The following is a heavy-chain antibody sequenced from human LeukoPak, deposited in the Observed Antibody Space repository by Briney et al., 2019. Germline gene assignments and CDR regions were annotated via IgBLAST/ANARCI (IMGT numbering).Heavy chain of an antibody. J-gene: IGHJ4*02. CDR2: INSSNSTI. Sequence: GGSLRLSCAASGFTFSSYAMSWVRQAPGKGLEWVSYINSSNSTIYYADSVRGRFAISRDNAKNSLYLLMNSLRAEDTAVYYCVSITYYYDGSDEPFDYWGQGTLVTVSS. CDR3: VSITYYYDGSDEPFDY. V-gene: IGHV3-48*04. CDR1: GFTFSSYA. D-gene: IGHD3-22*01.